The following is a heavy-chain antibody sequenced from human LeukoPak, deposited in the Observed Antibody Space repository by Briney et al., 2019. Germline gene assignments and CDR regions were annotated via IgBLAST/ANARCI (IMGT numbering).Heavy chain of an antibody. Sequence: GWALTLSCLASGFTFLQYLMSGVGQAPGRGREGVANIKQDGWEKHYVDSVKSRFTISRDNAKNSLYLQMNSLRAEDTAVYYCARDPFSLRFLEWLGSEYYFDYWGQGTLVTVSS. CDR3: ARDPFSLRFLEWLGSEYYFDY. V-gene: IGHV3-7*01. CDR2: IKQDGWEK. CDR1: GFTFLQYL. D-gene: IGHD3-3*01. J-gene: IGHJ4*02.